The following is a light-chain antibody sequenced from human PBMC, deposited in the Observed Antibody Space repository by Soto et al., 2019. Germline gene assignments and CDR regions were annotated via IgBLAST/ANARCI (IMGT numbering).Light chain of an antibody. J-gene: IGKJ4*01. CDR2: DAS. Sequence: EIVLTQSPGTLSLSPGERATLSCRASQSVDSSYLAWYQQKPGQTPRLVIFDASSRATGIPDRFSGSGSGTDFTLTISRLEPEDFAVYYCQQYGRSPLTFGGGTKVEIK. CDR3: QQYGRSPLT. V-gene: IGKV3-20*01. CDR1: QSVDSSY.